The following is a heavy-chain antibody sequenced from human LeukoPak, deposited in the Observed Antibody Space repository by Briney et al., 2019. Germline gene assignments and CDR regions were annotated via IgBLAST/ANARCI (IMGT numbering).Heavy chain of an antibody. J-gene: IGHJ4*02. CDR3: ARVAFIAVAGHFDY. Sequence: SETLSLTXAVYGGSFSGYYWSWIRQPPGKGLEWIGEINHSGSTNYNPSLKSRVTISVDTSKNQFSLKLSSVTAADTAVYYCARVAFIAVAGHFDYWGRGTLVTVSS. CDR2: INHSGST. V-gene: IGHV4-34*01. D-gene: IGHD6-19*01. CDR1: GGSFSGYY.